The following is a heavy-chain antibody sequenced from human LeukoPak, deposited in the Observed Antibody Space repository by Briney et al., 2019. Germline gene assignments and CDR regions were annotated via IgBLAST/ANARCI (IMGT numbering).Heavy chain of an antibody. CDR1: GGTFSSYA. J-gene: IGHJ4*02. D-gene: IGHD4-17*01. CDR2: IIPIFGTA. Sequence: GASVKVSCKASGGTFSSYAISWVRQAPGQGLEWMGGIIPIFGTANYAQKFQGRVTITAGESTSTAYMELSSLRSEDTAVYYCARERGYGDLQYFDYWGQGTLVTVSS. CDR3: ARERGYGDLQYFDY. V-gene: IGHV1-69*01.